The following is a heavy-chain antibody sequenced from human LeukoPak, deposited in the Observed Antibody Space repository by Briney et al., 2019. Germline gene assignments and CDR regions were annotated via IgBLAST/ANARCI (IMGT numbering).Heavy chain of an antibody. Sequence: GGSLRLSCAASGLTFSSYSMNWVRQAPGKGLEWVSSISSSSSYIYYADSVKGRFTISRDNAKNSLYLQMNSLRAEDTAVYYCASMTTVTTGVDYWGQGTLVTVSS. D-gene: IGHD4-11*01. CDR1: GLTFSSYS. J-gene: IGHJ4*02. CDR3: ASMTTVTTGVDY. V-gene: IGHV3-21*01. CDR2: ISSSSSYI.